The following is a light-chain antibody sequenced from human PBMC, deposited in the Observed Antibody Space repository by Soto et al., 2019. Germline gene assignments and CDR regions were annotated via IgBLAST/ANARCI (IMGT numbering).Light chain of an antibody. V-gene: IGKV3-15*01. CDR3: QQYNSWPPIT. Sequence: EIVLTQSPATLSLSPGERATLSCRASQSVGSFLAWYQQKPGQAPRLLIYDTSTRATGIPDRFSGSGSGTEFTLTISSLQSEDFAVYYCQQYNSWPPITFGQGTRLEIK. CDR1: QSVGSF. J-gene: IGKJ5*01. CDR2: DTS.